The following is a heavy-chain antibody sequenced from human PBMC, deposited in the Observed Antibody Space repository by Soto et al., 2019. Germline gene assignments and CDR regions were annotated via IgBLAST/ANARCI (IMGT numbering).Heavy chain of an antibody. D-gene: IGHD3-10*01. J-gene: IGHJ4*02. CDR3: ARVVRGVSGFREPYYFHY. V-gene: IGHV4-59*01. CDR1: GGSISSYY. Sequence: SETLSLTCTVSGGSISSYYWSWIRQPPGKGLEWIGYIYYSGSTNYNPSLKSRVTISVDTSKNQFSLKLSSVTAADTAVYYCARVVRGVSGFREPYYFHYWGQGTLVTVSS. CDR2: IYYSGST.